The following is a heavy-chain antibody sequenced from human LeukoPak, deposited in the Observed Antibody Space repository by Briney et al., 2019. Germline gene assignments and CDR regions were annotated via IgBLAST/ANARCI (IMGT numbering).Heavy chain of an antibody. J-gene: IGHJ4*02. Sequence: GGFLRLSCAASGFTFSSYEMNWVRQAPGKGLEWVSYISSSGSTIYYADSVKGRFTISRDNAKNSLYLQMNSLRAEDTAVYYCTRDMIRGVVNYWGQGTLVTVSS. CDR3: TRDMIRGVVNY. D-gene: IGHD3-10*01. CDR2: ISSSGSTI. CDR1: GFTFSSYE. V-gene: IGHV3-48*03.